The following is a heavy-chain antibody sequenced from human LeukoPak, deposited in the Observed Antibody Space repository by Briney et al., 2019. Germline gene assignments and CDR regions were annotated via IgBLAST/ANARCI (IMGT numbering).Heavy chain of an antibody. J-gene: IGHJ4*02. V-gene: IGHV3-13*01. Sequence: GGSLRLSCAASGFTFSSDDMHWVRHATGKGLELVSAIGTAGDTYYPGSVKGRFTISRENAKNSLYLQMNSLRAGDTAVYYCARVSRAAAGWSNFDYWGQGTLVTVSS. CDR2: IGTAGDT. CDR3: ARVSRAAAGWSNFDY. CDR1: GFTFSSDD. D-gene: IGHD6-13*01.